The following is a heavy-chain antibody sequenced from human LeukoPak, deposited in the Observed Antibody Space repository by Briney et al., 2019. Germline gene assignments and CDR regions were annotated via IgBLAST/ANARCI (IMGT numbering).Heavy chain of an antibody. J-gene: IGHJ5*02. CDR1: GFIFGLYA. CDR3: AKDGYDFWSAYQIDL. CDR2: ISGSGTT. V-gene: IGHV3-23*01. D-gene: IGHD3-3*01. Sequence: GGSLRLSCAASGFIFGLYAIHWVRLTPGKGLEWVSGISGSGTTHYADSVTGRFTISRDNSKNTLYLQMTSLRPDHTAVYYCAKDGYDFWSAYQIDLWGQGTLVTVSS.